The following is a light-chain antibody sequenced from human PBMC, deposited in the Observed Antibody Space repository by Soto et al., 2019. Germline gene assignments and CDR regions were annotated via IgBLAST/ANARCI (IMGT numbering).Light chain of an antibody. J-gene: IGKJ1*01. CDR1: QSISSW. Sequence: DRVTTTCRASQSISSWLAWYLQKTGKAPKLLIYDASSLESGVPSRFSGSGSGTEFTLTISSLQPDDFATYYCQQYNSYSPAWTFGQGNKV. V-gene: IGKV1-5*01. CDR2: DAS. CDR3: QQYNSYSPAWT.